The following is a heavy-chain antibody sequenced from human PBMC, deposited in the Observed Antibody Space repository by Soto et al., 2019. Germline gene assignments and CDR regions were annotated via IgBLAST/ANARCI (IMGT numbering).Heavy chain of an antibody. CDR2: VHPSGGNT. D-gene: IGHD6-6*01. V-gene: IGHV1-46*01. J-gene: IGHJ4*02. CDR3: ARAPYSSSSFFFDY. CDR1: GYSFTAYF. Sequence: GASVKVSCKASGYSFTAYFMHWVRQAPGQGLGWMGIVHPSGGNTNYAQKFQGRVTMTWDTSTTTVYMELSSLRSDDTAVYYCARAPYSSSSFFFDYWGQGTPVTVSS.